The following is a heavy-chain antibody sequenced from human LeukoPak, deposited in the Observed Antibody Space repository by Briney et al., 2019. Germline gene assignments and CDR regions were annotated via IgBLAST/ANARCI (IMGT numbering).Heavy chain of an antibody. V-gene: IGHV3-74*01. CDR1: GFTFSSYW. CDR2: INTDGSRI. CDR3: ARVLSGSWDWFDP. D-gene: IGHD3-22*01. Sequence: GGSLRLSCTASGFTFSSYWMSWVRQAPGKGLVWVSRINTDGSRITYADSVKGRFTISRDNAMNTVYLQMNSLRAEDTAVYYCARVLSGSWDWFDPWGQGTLVTVSS. J-gene: IGHJ5*02.